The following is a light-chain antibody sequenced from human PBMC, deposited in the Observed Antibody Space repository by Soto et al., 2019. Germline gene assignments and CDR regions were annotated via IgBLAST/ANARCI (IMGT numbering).Light chain of an antibody. Sequence: EIVLTQSPGTLSLSPGERATLSCRASQSVSSSYLAWYQQKPGQAPRLLIYGASSRATGIPDRFSGSGSGTDFTLTISRLEPEVFAVYYCQLRYTFGQGTKLEIK. CDR3: QLRYT. CDR1: QSVSSSY. J-gene: IGKJ2*01. CDR2: GAS. V-gene: IGKV3-20*01.